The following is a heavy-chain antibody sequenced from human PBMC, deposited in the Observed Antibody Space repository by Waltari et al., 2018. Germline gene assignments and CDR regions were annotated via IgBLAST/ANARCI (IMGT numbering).Heavy chain of an antibody. CDR2: SRNKAHSYTT. CDR3: ARDLDGDSNLDY. V-gene: IGHV3-72*01. Sequence: EVQLVESGGGLVQPGVSLRLSCAASGFPFRYHDRDWVRQAPEKGLEWVGRSRNKAHSYTTEYAASVKGRFTISRDDSENSLYLQMNSLKTEDTAVYYCARDLDGDSNLDYWGQGTLVTVSS. D-gene: IGHD2-21*02. J-gene: IGHJ4*02. CDR1: GFPFRYHD.